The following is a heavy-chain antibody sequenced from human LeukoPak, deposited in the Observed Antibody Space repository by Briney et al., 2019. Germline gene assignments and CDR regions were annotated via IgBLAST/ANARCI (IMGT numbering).Heavy chain of an antibody. Sequence: GGSLRLSCAASGFTVTGTHMSWVRQAPGKGLEWVSAIYTGGTTYYSDSVEGRFTISRDGSKNILYLQMDSLRVEDTAVYYCARDQATSGGGLDSWGRGTLVTVSS. V-gene: IGHV3-53*01. CDR1: GFTVTGTH. CDR2: IYTGGTT. J-gene: IGHJ4*02. D-gene: IGHD3-16*01. CDR3: ARDQATSGGGLDS.